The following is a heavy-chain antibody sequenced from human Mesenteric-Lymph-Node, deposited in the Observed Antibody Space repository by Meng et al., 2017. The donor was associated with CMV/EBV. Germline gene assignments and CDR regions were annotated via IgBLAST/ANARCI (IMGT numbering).Heavy chain of an antibody. J-gene: IGHJ5*02. CDR1: GFTVSSYS. Sequence: EVQLVESGGXLVKPGGFLRLSCAASGFTVSSYSMNWVRQAPGKGLEWGSSISSSSSYIYYADSVKGRFTISRDNAKNSLYLQMNSLRAEDTAVYYCARVSLAAAGTFWFDPWGQGTLVTVSS. D-gene: IGHD6-13*01. V-gene: IGHV3-21*01. CDR2: ISSSSSYI. CDR3: ARVSLAAAGTFWFDP.